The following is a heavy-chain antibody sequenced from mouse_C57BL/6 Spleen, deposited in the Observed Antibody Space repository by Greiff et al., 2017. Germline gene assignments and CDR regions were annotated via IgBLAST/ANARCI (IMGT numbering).Heavy chain of an antibody. CDR3: ARNYYGNYEEGSYFDY. D-gene: IGHD2-1*01. CDR2: INPSNGGT. V-gene: IGHV1-53*01. J-gene: IGHJ2*01. Sequence: QVQLQQPGTELVRPGASVKLSCKASGYTFTSYWMHWVKQRPGQGLEWIGNINPSNGGTNYNEKFKSKATLTVDKSSSTAYMQLSSLTSEDSAVYYCARNYYGNYEEGSYFDYWGQGTTLTVSS. CDR1: GYTFTSYW.